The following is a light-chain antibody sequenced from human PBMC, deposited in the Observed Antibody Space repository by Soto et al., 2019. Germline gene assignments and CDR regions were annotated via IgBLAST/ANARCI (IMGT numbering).Light chain of an antibody. V-gene: IGKV3-20*01. CDR3: QQYGSSPIT. CDR1: QSVSRS. J-gene: IGKJ5*01. Sequence: EIVLTQSPGTLSLSPGERATLSCRASQSVSRSLAWYQQKPGQAPRLLIYGASSRATGIPDRFSGSGSGTDFTLTTSRLEPEDFAVYYCQQYGSSPITFGQGTRLEIK. CDR2: GAS.